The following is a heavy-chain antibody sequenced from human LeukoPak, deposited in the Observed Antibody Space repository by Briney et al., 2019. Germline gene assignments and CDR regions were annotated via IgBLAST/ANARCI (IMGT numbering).Heavy chain of an antibody. V-gene: IGHV1-18*01. CDR1: GYIFSDYS. CDR3: ASRQNTAVAGPGAFDI. D-gene: IGHD6-19*01. CDR2: ISAYNGNT. Sequence: ASVKVSCKASGYIFSDYSMAWVRQAPGQGLEWMGWISAYNGNTDYAQKLQGRVTMTEDTSTDTAYMELSSLRSEDTAVYYCASRQNTAVAGPGAFDIWGQGTMVTVSS. J-gene: IGHJ3*02.